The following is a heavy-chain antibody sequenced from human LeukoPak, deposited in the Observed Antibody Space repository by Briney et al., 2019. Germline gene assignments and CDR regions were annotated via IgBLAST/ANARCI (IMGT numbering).Heavy chain of an antibody. CDR1: GFTFSSYG. V-gene: IGHV3-33*01. D-gene: IGHD3-9*01. CDR3: ARLVSPHDY. Sequence: GGSLRLSCAASGFTFSSYGMHWVRQAPGKGLEWVAVIWYDGSNKYYADSVEGRFTISRDNSKNALYLQMNSLRAEDTAVYYCARLVSPHDYWGQGTLVTVSS. J-gene: IGHJ4*02. CDR2: IWYDGSNK.